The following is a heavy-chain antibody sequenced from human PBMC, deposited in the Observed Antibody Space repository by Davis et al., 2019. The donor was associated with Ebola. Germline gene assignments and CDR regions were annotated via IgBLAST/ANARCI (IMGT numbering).Heavy chain of an antibody. CDR2: TYYRSKWYY. V-gene: IGHV6-1*01. CDR3: AKGGFCSSVTCALLGDV. J-gene: IGHJ6*02. CDR1: GDSVSSNSVA. Sequence: LRLSCAISGDSVSSNSVAWNWIRQSPSRGLEWLGRTYYRSKWYYDYAVSVNGRITINPDTSKNQFSLKLNSVTAADTAVYYCAKGGFCSSVTCALLGDVWGQGTTVTVSS. D-gene: IGHD6-19*01.